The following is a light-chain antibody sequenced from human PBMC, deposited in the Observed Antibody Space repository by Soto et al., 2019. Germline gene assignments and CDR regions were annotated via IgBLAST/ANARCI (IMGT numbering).Light chain of an antibody. CDR2: GAS. V-gene: IGKV3-20*01. J-gene: IGKJ1*01. CDR3: QQYDTSAT. Sequence: EIVLTQSPGTLSLSAGERATLSCRASQSLSSNYLAWYQQKPGQAPTVLIYGASSRATGIPDRFSGSGSGTDFTLTISRLEPEDFAVYYCQQYDTSATFGQGTKVAIK. CDR1: QSLSSNY.